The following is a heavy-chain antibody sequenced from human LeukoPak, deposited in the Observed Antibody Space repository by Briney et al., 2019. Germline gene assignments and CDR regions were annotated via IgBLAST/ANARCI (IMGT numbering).Heavy chain of an antibody. D-gene: IGHD5-12*01. CDR3: ARGGYSGYAYAFDI. J-gene: IGHJ3*02. CDR1: GYTFTSYA. Sequence: ASVNVSCRASGYTFTSYAMHWVRQAPGQRLEWMGWINAGNGNTKYSQKFQGRATITRDTSASTAYMELSSLRSEDTAVYYCARGGYSGYAYAFDIWGQGTMVTVSS. CDR2: INAGNGNT. V-gene: IGHV1-3*01.